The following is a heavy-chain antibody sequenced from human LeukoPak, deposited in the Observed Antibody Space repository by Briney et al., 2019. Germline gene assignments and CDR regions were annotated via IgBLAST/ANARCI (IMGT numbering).Heavy chain of an antibody. J-gene: IGHJ4*02. Sequence: GASVTVSCKASVYTFPSYGISWLRQPPGQGLEGMGWISAYNGNTNYAQKLQGRVTMTTDTSTSTAYMELRSLRSDDTAVYYCARVMSSPPISMYYFDYWGQGTLVTVSS. CDR3: ARVMSSPPISMYYFDY. V-gene: IGHV1-18*04. CDR2: ISAYNGNT. CDR1: VYTFPSYG. D-gene: IGHD5/OR15-5a*01.